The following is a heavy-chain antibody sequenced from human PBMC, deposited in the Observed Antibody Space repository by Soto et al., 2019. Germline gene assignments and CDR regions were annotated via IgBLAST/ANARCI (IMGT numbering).Heavy chain of an antibody. V-gene: IGHV4-39*01. J-gene: IGHJ4*02. Sequence: SEILSLTCTVSGGSISSSSYYWGWIRQPPGKGLEWIGSIYYSGSTYYNPSLKSRVTISVDTSKNQFSLKLSSVTAADTAVYYCARLRLGSSWYYFDYWGQGTLVTVSS. CDR3: ARLRLGSSWYYFDY. CDR1: GGSISSSSYY. CDR2: IYYSGST. D-gene: IGHD6-13*01.